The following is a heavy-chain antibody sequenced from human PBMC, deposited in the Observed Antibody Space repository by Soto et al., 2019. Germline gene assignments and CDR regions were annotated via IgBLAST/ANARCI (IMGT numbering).Heavy chain of an antibody. J-gene: IGHJ4*02. CDR2: IYHSGRT. D-gene: IGHD5-12*01. V-gene: IGHV4-31*03. CDR3: ASVDGVDSEANFDY. CDR1: AVSISSGGYY. Sequence: LSLTCTVSAVSISSGGYYWGWIRQHPGKGLEWIGNIYHSGRTYYNPSLKSRVIMSVDTTKNHFSPNLTYLTAADTAIYFCASVDGVDSEANFDYWGQGTLVTVSS.